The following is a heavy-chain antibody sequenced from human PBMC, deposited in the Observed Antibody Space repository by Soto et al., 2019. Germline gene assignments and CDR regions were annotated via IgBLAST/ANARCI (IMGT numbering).Heavy chain of an antibody. J-gene: IGHJ6*02. CDR1: GFTFSSYG. V-gene: IGHV3-33*01. D-gene: IGHD2-8*01. Sequence: GGSLRLSCAASGFTFSSYGMHWVRQAPGKGLEWVAVIWYDGSNKYYADSVKGRFTISRDNSKNTLYLQMNSLRAEDTAVYYCARDLMDIVLMVYAIFPPYYYYGMDVWGQGTTVTVSS. CDR2: IWYDGSNK. CDR3: ARDLMDIVLMVYAIFPPYYYYGMDV.